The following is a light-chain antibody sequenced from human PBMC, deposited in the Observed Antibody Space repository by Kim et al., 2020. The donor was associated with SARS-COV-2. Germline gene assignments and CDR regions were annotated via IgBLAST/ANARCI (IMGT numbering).Light chain of an antibody. CDR2: GAS. V-gene: IGKV3-20*01. CDR3: HRYSSSPWT. CDR1: QSVTNNY. Sequence: EIVLTQSPGTLSLSPGEGATLSCRASQSVTNNYLAWYQQRPGQAPRPLIYGASIRAPGIPARFSGSGSGTDFTLTISRLEPEDFAVYHCHRYSSSPWTFG. J-gene: IGKJ1*01.